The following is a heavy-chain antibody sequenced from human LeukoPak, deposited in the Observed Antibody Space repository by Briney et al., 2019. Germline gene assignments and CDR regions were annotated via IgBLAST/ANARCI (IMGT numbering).Heavy chain of an antibody. D-gene: IGHD5-18*01. CDR1: GGSISSGDYY. V-gene: IGHV4-30-4*01. J-gene: IGHJ4*02. CDR2: IYYSGST. Sequence: SQTLSLTCTVSGGSISSGDYYWSWIRQPPGKGLEWIGYIYYSGSTYYNPSLKSRVTISVDTSKNQFSLKLSSVTAADPVVYYCARARGYSYGSPFDYWGQGTLVTVSS. CDR3: ARARGYSYGSPFDY.